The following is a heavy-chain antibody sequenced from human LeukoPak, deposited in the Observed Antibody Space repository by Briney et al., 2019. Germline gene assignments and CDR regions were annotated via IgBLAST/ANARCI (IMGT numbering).Heavy chain of an antibody. CDR2: ISGSGGST. CDR1: GFTFSSYA. J-gene: IGHJ4*02. Sequence: GGSLRLSCAASGFTFSSYAMSWVRQAPGKGLEWVSAISGSGGSTYYADSVKGRFTISRDNSKNTLYLQMNSLRAEDTAVYYCTRHKDYDILTGYHDYWGQGTLVTVSS. CDR3: TRHKDYDILTGYHDY. V-gene: IGHV3-23*01. D-gene: IGHD3-9*01.